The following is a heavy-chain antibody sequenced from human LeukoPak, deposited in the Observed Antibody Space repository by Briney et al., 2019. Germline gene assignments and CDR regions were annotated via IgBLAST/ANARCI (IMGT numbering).Heavy chain of an antibody. D-gene: IGHD2-8*02. CDR3: AKPIVLAVYALDY. CDR2: IIPILGIA. V-gene: IGHV1-69*04. CDR1: GGTFSSYA. J-gene: IGHJ4*02. Sequence: SVKVSCKASGGTFSSYAISWVRQAPGQGLEWMGRIIPILGIANYAQKFQGRVTITADKSTSTAYMELSSLRSEDTAVYYCAKPIVLAVYALDYWGQGTLVTVSS.